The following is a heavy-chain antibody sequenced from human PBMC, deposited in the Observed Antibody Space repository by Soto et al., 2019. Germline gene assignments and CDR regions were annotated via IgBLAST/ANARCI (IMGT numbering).Heavy chain of an antibody. CDR3: TRGRYYYGSGKCYGMDV. CDR1: GGSISSYY. D-gene: IGHD3-10*01. Sequence: QVQLQESGPGLVKPSETLSLTCTVSGGSISSYYWSWIRQPPGKGLEWIGYIYYSGSTDYNPSLKSRVTISVDTSKSQFSLKLSSVTAAEKAVYYCTRGRYYYGSGKCYGMDVWGQGTTVTVYS. J-gene: IGHJ6*01. V-gene: IGHV4-59*01. CDR2: IYYSGST.